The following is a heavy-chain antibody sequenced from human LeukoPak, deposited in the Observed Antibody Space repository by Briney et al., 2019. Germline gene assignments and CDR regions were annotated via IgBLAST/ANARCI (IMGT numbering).Heavy chain of an antibody. CDR2: ISWNSGSI. CDR3: AKDAGRNYYYYMDV. CDR1: GFTFDDYA. D-gene: IGHD1-26*01. Sequence: GGSLRLSCVASGFTFDDYAMNWVRQAPGKGLEWVSSISWNSGSIEYADSVKGRFTISRDNARNSLYLQMNSLRAEDTAFYYCAKDAGRNYYYYMDVWGEGTTVTVSS. J-gene: IGHJ6*03. V-gene: IGHV3-9*01.